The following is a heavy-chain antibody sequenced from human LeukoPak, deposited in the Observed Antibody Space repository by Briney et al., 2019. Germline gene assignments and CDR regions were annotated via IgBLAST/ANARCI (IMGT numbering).Heavy chain of an antibody. Sequence: GGSLRLSWAASGFTFSSYGMYWVRQAPGKGLEGVAFIRYDGSNEYYADSVKGRFTISRDKAKNTLYLQMNTLRVEDTAVYYCAKIGELSRVDYWGQGTLVTVSS. J-gene: IGHJ4*02. CDR1: GFTFSSYG. D-gene: IGHD3-10*01. CDR3: AKIGELSRVDY. CDR2: IRYDGSNE. V-gene: IGHV3-30*02.